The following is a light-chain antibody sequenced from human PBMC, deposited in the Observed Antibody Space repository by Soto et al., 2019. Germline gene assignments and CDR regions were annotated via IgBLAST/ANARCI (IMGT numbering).Light chain of an antibody. V-gene: IGKV1-39*01. Sequence: DIPMTQSPSSLSASVGDRVTITCRASQSMSSYLNWYQQKPGKAPKLLIYAASSLQSGVPSRFSGSGSGTDFTLTISSLQPEDFETYYCQQSYSTPRTFGQGTEVEIK. CDR2: AAS. CDR3: QQSYSTPRT. CDR1: QSMSSY. J-gene: IGKJ1*01.